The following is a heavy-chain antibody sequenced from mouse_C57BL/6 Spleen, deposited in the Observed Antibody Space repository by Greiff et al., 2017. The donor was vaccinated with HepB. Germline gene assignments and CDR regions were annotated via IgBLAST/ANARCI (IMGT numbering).Heavy chain of an antibody. CDR2: IRLKSDNYAT. V-gene: IGHV6-3*01. CDR3: NDGYSFDY. Sequence: EVKVVESGGGLVQPGGSMKLSCVASGFTFSNYWMNWVRQSPEKGLEWVAQIRLKSDNYATHYAESVKGRFTISRDDSKSSVFLQMNNLRAEDTGIYYVNDGYSFDYWGQGTTLTVSS. J-gene: IGHJ2*01. D-gene: IGHD2-3*01. CDR1: GFTFSNYW.